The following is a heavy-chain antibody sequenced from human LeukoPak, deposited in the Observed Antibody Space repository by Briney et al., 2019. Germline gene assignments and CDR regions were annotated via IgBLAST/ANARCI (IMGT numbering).Heavy chain of an antibody. D-gene: IGHD6-19*01. V-gene: IGHV4-4*02. CDR1: GDSISSTNW. CDR3: ARLKIAVAAKYYYYYYMDV. CDR2: IYHSGNT. Sequence: SETLSLTCTVSGDSISSTNWWSWVRQPPGKGLEWIGEIYHSGNTNYNPSLKSRVSISVDTSKNQFSLKLSSVTAADTAVYYCARLKIAVAAKYYYYYYMDVWGKGTTVTISS. J-gene: IGHJ6*03.